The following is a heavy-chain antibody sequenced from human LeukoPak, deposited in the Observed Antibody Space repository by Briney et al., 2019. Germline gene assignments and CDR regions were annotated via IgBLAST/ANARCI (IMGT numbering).Heavy chain of an antibody. D-gene: IGHD6-19*01. Sequence: SETLSLTCTVSGGSISSSSYYWGWIRQPPGKGLEWIGSIYYSGSTYYNPSLKSQVTISVDTSKNQFSLKLSSVTAADTAVYYCAGEQWLGSVTFDYWGQGTLVTVSS. CDR3: AGEQWLGSVTFDY. V-gene: IGHV4-39*01. J-gene: IGHJ4*02. CDR1: GGSISSSSYY. CDR2: IYYSGST.